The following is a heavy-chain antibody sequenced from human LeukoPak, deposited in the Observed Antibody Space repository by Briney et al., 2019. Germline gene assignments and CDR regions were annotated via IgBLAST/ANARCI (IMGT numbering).Heavy chain of an antibody. D-gene: IGHD5-18*01. CDR2: ISAYNGNT. J-gene: IGHJ4*02. CDR3: TRDLGVDTTMTFFDY. V-gene: IGHV1-18*01. CDR1: GGTFSSYA. Sequence: ASVKVSCKASGGTFSSYAISWVRQAPGKGLEWMGWISAYNGNTNYAQKLQGRVTMTTDTSTSTAYMEIRSLRSDDTAVYYCTRDLGVDTTMTFFDYWGQGSLVTVSS.